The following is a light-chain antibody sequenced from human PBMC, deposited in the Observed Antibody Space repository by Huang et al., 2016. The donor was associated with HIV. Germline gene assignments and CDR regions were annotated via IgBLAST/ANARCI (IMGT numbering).Light chain of an antibody. CDR2: GAS. CDR1: QGISTY. CDR3: QQLNSYPLT. Sequence: IQLTQSPSSLSASVGDRVAITCRGSQGISTYLAWYQQKPGKAPKLLIYGASTLQSGVPSRFSGSGSGTDFTLTINSLQPEDSATYYCQQLNSYPLTCGGGTKVEIK. J-gene: IGKJ4*01. V-gene: IGKV1-9*01.